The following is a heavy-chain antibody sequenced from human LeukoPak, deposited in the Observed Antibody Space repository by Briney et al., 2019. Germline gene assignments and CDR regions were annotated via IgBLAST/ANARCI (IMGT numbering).Heavy chain of an antibody. CDR2: ISSSSSYI. CDR1: GFTFSSYS. CDR3: ARDLTMVRGVIVYGMDV. D-gene: IGHD3-10*01. J-gene: IGHJ6*02. Sequence: GGSLRLSCAASGFTFSSYSMNWVRQAPGKGLKWVSSISSSSSYIYYADSVKGRFTISRDNAKNSLYLQMNSLRAEDTAVYYCARDLTMVRGVIVYGMDVWGQGTTVTVSS. V-gene: IGHV3-21*01.